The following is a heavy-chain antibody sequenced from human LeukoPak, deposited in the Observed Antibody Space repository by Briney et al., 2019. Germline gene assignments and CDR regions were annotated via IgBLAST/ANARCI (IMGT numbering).Heavy chain of an antibody. CDR1: GYTFTSYA. CDR3: ARGRLVATITGYYYYYMDV. CDR2: INAGNGNT. V-gene: IGHV1-3*03. D-gene: IGHD5-12*01. Sequence: ASVKVSCKASGYTFTSYAMHWVRQAPGQRLEWMGWINAGNGNTKYSQEFQGRVTITRDTSASTAYMELSSLRSEDMAVYYCARGRLVATITGYYYYYMDVWGKGTTVTVSS. J-gene: IGHJ6*03.